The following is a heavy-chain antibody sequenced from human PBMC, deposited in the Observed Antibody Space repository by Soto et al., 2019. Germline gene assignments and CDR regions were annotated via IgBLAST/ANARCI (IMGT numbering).Heavy chain of an antibody. CDR2: ISSSSTYI. Sequence: EVQLVESGGGLVKPGGSLRLSCAASGFTFSTYTMNWVRQAPGKGLEWVSSISSSSTYIYYADSLKGRFIISRDNAKNSLFLQMNSLRAEDTALYYCARDFAVSGSNGKFDYWGQGTLVTVSS. J-gene: IGHJ4*02. CDR1: GFTFSTYT. D-gene: IGHD1-26*01. CDR3: ARDFAVSGSNGKFDY. V-gene: IGHV3-21*01.